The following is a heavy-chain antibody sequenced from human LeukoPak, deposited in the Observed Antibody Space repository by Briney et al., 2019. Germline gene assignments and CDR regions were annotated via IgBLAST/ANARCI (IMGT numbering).Heavy chain of an antibody. CDR3: ARDRSPVKPFDH. J-gene: IGHJ4*02. Sequence: SQTLSLTCTVSGGSISSGDYYWSWIRQPPGKGLEWIGYIYYSGSTYYNPSLKSRVTISVDTSKNQFSLKLSSVTAADTAVYYCARDRSPVKPFDHWGQGTLVTVSS. CDR2: IYYSGST. D-gene: IGHD3-10*01. V-gene: IGHV4-30-4*01. CDR1: GGSISSGDYY.